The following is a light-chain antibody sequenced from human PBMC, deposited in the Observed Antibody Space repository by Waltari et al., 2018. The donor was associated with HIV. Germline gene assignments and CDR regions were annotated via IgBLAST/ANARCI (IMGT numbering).Light chain of an antibody. CDR1: SSDVGVYNF. Sequence: QSALTQPRSVSGSPGQSVTISCTGTSSDVGVYNFVSWYQQHPGKAPKLMIYDVSKRPSGVPDRFSGSKSGNTASLTISGLQAEDEADYYCQSYDSALSGWVFGGGTKLTVL. J-gene: IGLJ3*02. CDR3: QSYDSALSGWV. CDR2: DVS. V-gene: IGLV2-11*01.